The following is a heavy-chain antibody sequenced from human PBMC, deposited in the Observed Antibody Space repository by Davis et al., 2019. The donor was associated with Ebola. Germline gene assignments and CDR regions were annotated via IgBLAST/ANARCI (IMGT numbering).Heavy chain of an antibody. CDR1: GPYLGEYA. Sequence: SLTLSCTASGPYLGEYALTRVRQPPGKGLEWVSAISGIGDSTYYADSVKGRFTISRDNSKNTLYLQMNSLRADDTAVYYCAKTGGSSGWYQFDSWGQGTLVTVSS. V-gene: IGHV3-23*01. CDR2: ISGIGDST. J-gene: IGHJ5*01. CDR3: AKTGGSSGWYQFDS. D-gene: IGHD6-19*01.